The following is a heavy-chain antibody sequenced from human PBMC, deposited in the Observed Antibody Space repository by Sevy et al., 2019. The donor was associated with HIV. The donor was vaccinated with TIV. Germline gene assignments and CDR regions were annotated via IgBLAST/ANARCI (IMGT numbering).Heavy chain of an antibody. Sequence: GSLRLSCAVSGITFTTSGMHWVRQAPGKGLEWVAVISYDGRNKFYGDSVKGRFTISRDNSKNILYLQVNSLTTEDTAVYYCAKDFTGYNGMDVWGQGTMVTVSS. CDR1: GITFTTSG. CDR3: AKDFTGYNGMDV. CDR2: ISYDGRNK. D-gene: IGHD3-9*01. J-gene: IGHJ6*02. V-gene: IGHV3-30*18.